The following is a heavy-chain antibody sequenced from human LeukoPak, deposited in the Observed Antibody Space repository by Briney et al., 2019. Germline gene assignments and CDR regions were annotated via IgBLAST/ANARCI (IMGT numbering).Heavy chain of an antibody. D-gene: IGHD3-10*01. CDR1: GYTFTSYD. CDR2: MNPNSGNT. J-gene: IGHJ6*03. CDR3: ARGYYGSGSYAHYYYYYYMDV. Sequence: ASVKVSCKASGYTFTSYDINWVRQAPGQGLEWMGWMNPNSGNTGYAQKFQGRVTMTRNTSISTAYMELSSLRSEDTAVYYCARGYYGSGSYAHYYYYYYMDVWGKGTTVTISS. V-gene: IGHV1-8*01.